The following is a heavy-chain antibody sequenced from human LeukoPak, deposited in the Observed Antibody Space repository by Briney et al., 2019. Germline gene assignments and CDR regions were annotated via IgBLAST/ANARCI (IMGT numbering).Heavy chain of an antibody. D-gene: IGHD3-3*01. Sequence: GRSLRLSCAASGFTFSSYAMHWVRQAPGKGLEWVAVISYDGSNKYYADSVKGRFTISRDNAKNSLYLQMNSLRAEDTAVYYCARGSRSGVVERDAFDIWGQGTMVTVSS. CDR2: ISYDGSNK. V-gene: IGHV3-30*04. CDR1: GFTFSSYA. J-gene: IGHJ3*02. CDR3: ARGSRSGVVERDAFDI.